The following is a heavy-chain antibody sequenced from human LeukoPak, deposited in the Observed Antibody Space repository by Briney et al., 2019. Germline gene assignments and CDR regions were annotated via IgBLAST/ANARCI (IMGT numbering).Heavy chain of an antibody. Sequence: GESLKFSCKGSGYRFADYWIGWVRQMPGKGLEWMGLIYPGDSATRYSPSFQGQVTISADKFISTAYLQWSSLKASDTAIYYCARSSVNWFDPWGQGTLVTVSS. J-gene: IGHJ5*02. D-gene: IGHD3-3*01. CDR1: GYRFADYW. CDR2: IYPGDSAT. CDR3: ARSSVNWFDP. V-gene: IGHV5-51*01.